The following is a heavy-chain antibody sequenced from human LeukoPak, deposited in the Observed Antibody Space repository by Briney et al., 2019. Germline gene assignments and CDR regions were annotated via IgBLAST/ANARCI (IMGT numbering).Heavy chain of an antibody. D-gene: IGHD4-17*01. J-gene: IGHJ3*02. CDR3: AKDIRAATTVTEGDAFDI. CDR2: ISWNSGSI. Sequence: GGSLRLSCAASGFTFDDYAMHWVRQAPGKGLEWVSGISWNSGSIGYADSVKGRFTISRDNAKNSLYLQMNSLRAEDTALYYCAKDIRAATTVTEGDAFDIWGQGTMVTVSS. V-gene: IGHV3-9*01. CDR1: GFTFDDYA.